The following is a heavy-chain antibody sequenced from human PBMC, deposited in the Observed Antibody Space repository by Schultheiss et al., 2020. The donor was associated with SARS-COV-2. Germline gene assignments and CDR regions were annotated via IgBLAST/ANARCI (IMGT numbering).Heavy chain of an antibody. V-gene: IGHV3-53*01. CDR2: IYSGGST. CDR1: GFTVSSNY. D-gene: IGHD2-15*01. Sequence: GGSLRLSCAASGFTVSSNYMSWVRQAPGKGLEWVSVIYSGGSTYYADSVKGRFTISRDNAKNSLYLQMNSLRAEDTAVYYCARNRGHGGEQLGYWGQGTLVTVSS. CDR3: ARNRGHGGEQLGY. J-gene: IGHJ4*02.